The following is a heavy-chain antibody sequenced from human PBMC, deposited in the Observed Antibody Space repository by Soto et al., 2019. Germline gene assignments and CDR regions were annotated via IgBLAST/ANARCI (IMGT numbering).Heavy chain of an antibody. Sequence: QVQLVQSGAEVKKPGASVKVSCKASGYIFTAYSMHRVRQAPGQGLEWMGVVNPSGGSTNYAQKFQGRITITRDTSTSTVYMDLSSLTSEDTAVYYCAREENCSDGICYSEYFQRWGQGTLVTVSS. CDR2: VNPSGGST. CDR1: GYIFTAYS. V-gene: IGHV1-46*01. J-gene: IGHJ1*01. D-gene: IGHD2-15*01. CDR3: AREENCSDGICYSEYFQR.